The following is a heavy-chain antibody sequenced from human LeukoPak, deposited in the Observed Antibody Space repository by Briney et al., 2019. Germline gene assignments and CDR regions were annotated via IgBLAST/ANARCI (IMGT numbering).Heavy chain of an antibody. CDR2: IYHSGST. D-gene: IGHD2-2*01. Sequence: SETLSLTCTVSGYSISSGYYWGWMRQPPGKGLEWIGSIYHSGSTYYNPSLKSRVTISVDTSKNQFSLKLSSVTAADTAVYYCARDGGPVVPAAIDYWGQGTLVTVSS. V-gene: IGHV4-38-2*02. CDR3: ARDGGPVVPAAIDY. J-gene: IGHJ4*02. CDR1: GYSISSGYY.